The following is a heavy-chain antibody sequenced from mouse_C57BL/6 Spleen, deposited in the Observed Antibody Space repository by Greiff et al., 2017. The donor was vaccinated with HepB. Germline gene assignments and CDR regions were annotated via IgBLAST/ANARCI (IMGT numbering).Heavy chain of an antibody. CDR2: INPNNGGT. J-gene: IGHJ3*01. CDR3: ARGLRRGAY. Sequence: VQLQQSGPELVKPGASVKISCKASGYTFTDYYMNWVKQSHGKSLEWIGDINPNNGGTSYNQKFKGKATLTVDQSSSTAYMELRSLTSEDSAVYYCARGLRRGAYWGQGTLVTVSA. V-gene: IGHV1-26*01. CDR1: GYTFTDYY. D-gene: IGHD2-4*01.